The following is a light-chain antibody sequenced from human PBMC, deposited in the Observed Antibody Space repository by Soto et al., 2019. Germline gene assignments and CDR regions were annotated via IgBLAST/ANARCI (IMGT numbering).Light chain of an antibody. CDR3: QKYGSSPRT. V-gene: IGKV3-20*01. CDR1: QSVSSY. CDR2: GES. J-gene: IGKJ1*01. Sequence: EIVLTQSPGTLSLSPGERATLSCRASQSVSSYLAWYQQKPGQAPRIIIYGESSRATGIPDRFSGSGSGTDLTLTISRLEPEDFAVYYCQKYGSSPRTFGQGTKVDIK.